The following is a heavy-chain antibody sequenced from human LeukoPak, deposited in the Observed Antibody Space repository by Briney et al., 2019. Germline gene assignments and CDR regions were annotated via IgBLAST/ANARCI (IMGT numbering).Heavy chain of an antibody. J-gene: IGHJ4*02. CDR3: ARESRTTVTISRFDY. CDR2: ITYSGSI. D-gene: IGHD4-17*01. Sequence: SETLSLTCTVSGGSISPYYWSWIRQPPGKGLEWIAYITYSGSINYNPSLKSRVTISVNMSKNQFSPKLTSVTAADTAVYYCARESRTTVTISRFDYWGQGTLVTVSS. CDR1: GGSISPYY. V-gene: IGHV4-59*12.